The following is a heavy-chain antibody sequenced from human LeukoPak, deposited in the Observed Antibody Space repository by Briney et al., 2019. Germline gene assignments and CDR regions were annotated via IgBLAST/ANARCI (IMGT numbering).Heavy chain of an antibody. V-gene: IGHV1-2*02. J-gene: IGHJ4*02. CDR3: ASYPRYSSSPPFDY. CDR2: INPNTGGT. CDR1: GYTFTGYY. D-gene: IGHD6-6*01. Sequence: ASVKVSCKASGYTFTGYYMHWVRQAPGQGFEWMAWINPNTGGTNYAQNFQGRVTMTRDTSISTAYMELSGLRSDDTAVYYCASYPRYSSSPPFDYWGQGTLVTVSS.